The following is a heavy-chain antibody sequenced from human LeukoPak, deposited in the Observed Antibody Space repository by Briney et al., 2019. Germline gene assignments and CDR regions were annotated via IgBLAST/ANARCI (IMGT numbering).Heavy chain of an antibody. V-gene: IGHV3-15*01. CDR3: TTRRVAVATYFDY. Sequence: GGSLRLSCAASGFTFSNAWMSWVRQAPGEGLEWVGRIKSKTDGGTTDYAAPVKGRFTISRDNSKNTLYLQMNSLKTEDTAVYYCTTRRVAVATYFDYRGQGTLVTVSS. J-gene: IGHJ4*02. CDR2: IKSKTDGGTT. D-gene: IGHD6-19*01. CDR1: GFTFSNAW.